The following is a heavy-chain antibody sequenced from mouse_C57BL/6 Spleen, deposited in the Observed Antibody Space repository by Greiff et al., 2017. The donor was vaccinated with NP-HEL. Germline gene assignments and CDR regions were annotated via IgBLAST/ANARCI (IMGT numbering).Heavy chain of an antibody. CDR1: GFTFSDYG. V-gene: IGHV5-15*01. CDR3: AREGNYEGYFDY. Sequence: EVKLVESGGGLVQPGGSLKLSCAASGFTFSDYGMAWVRQAPRKGPEWVAFISNLAYSIYYADTVTGRFTISRENAKNTLYLEMSSLRSEDTAMYYCAREGNYEGYFDYWGQGTTLTVSS. D-gene: IGHD2-4*01. J-gene: IGHJ2*01. CDR2: ISNLAYSI.